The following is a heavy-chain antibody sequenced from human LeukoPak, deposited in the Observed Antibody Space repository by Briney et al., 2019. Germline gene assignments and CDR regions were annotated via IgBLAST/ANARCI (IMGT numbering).Heavy chain of an antibody. CDR3: AREPYDFWSGSYYMDV. J-gene: IGHJ6*03. Sequence: ASVKVSCKASGYTFTSYDINWVRQATGQGLEWMGWMNPNSGNTGYAQKFQGRVTITRNTSISTAYMELSSLRSEDTAVYYCAREPYDFWSGSYYMDVWAKGPRSPSP. D-gene: IGHD3-3*01. V-gene: IGHV1-8*03. CDR2: MNPNSGNT. CDR1: GYTFTSYD.